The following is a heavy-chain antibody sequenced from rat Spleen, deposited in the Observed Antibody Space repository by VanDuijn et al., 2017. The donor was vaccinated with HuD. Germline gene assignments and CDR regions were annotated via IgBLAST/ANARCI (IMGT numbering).Heavy chain of an antibody. CDR1: GFTFSDYY. CDR2: ISYDGTAT. J-gene: IGHJ3*01. D-gene: IGHD1-12*02. CDR3: TRRPYYDGAYYPFAY. V-gene: IGHV5-20*01. Sequence: EVQQVESDGGLVQPGRSLKLSCAASGFTFSDYYMAWVRQAPTKGLEWVASISYDGTATYYRDSVKGRFTLSRDNAKSTLYLQMDSLRSEDTATYYCTRRPYYDGAYYPFAYWGQGTLVTVSS.